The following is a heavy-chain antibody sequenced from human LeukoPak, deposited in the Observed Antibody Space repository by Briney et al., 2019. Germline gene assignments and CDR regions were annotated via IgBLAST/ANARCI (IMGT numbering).Heavy chain of an antibody. CDR2: ISSSSSYI. J-gene: IGHJ3*02. CDR3: ARGLGQQLVRDAFDI. V-gene: IGHV3-21*01. Sequence: GGSLRLSCAASGFTFSSYSMNWVRQAPAKGLEWVSSISSSSSYIYYADSVKGRFTISRDNAKNSLYLQMNSLRAEDTAVYYCARGLGQQLVRDAFDIWGQGTMVTVSS. CDR1: GFTFSSYS. D-gene: IGHD6-13*01.